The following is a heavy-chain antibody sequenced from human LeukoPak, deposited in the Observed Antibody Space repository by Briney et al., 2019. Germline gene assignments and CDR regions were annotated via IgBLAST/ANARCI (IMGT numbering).Heavy chain of an antibody. Sequence: SVKVSCKASGGIFSSYAISWVRQAPGQGLEWMGEIIPIFGTANYAQKFQGRLTITADESTSTAYMELSSLTSEDTAVYYCANRYCSGDSCHYCGMDVWGQGTTVTVSS. V-gene: IGHV1-69*13. CDR2: IIPIFGTA. CDR1: GGIFSSYA. CDR3: ANRYCSGDSCHYCGMDV. D-gene: IGHD2-15*01. J-gene: IGHJ6*02.